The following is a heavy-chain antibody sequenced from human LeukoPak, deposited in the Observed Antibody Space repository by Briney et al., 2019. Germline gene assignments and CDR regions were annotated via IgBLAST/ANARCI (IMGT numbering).Heavy chain of an antibody. D-gene: IGHD3-9*01. Sequence: SETLSLTCSVSGGAISSYYWSWIRQPPGKGLEWIGEINHSGSTNYNPSLKSRVTISVDTSKNQFSLKLSSVTAADTAVYYCARGIKLRYFDWLLRGNWFDPWGQGTLVTVSS. CDR3: ARGIKLRYFDWLLRGNWFDP. J-gene: IGHJ5*02. CDR1: GGAISSYY. CDR2: INHSGST. V-gene: IGHV4-34*01.